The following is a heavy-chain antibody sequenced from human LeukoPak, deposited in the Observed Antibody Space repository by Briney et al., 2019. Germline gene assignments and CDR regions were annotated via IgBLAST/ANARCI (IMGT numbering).Heavy chain of an antibody. J-gene: IGHJ3*02. V-gene: IGHV3-11*06. CDR2: ISSSSSYI. CDR3: ARDITTMVVAVSRLFGDAFDI. Sequence: GGSLRLSCAASGFTFSDYYMSWIRQAPGKGLEWVSSISSSSSYIYYADSVKGRFTISRDNAKNSLYLQMNSLRAEDTAVYYCARDITTMVVAVSRLFGDAFDIWGQGTMVTVSS. CDR1: GFTFSDYY. D-gene: IGHD2-15*01.